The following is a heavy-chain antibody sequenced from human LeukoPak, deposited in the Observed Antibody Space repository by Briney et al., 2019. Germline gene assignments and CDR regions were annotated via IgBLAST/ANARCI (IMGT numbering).Heavy chain of an antibody. J-gene: IGHJ4*02. CDR1: GFTFSSYW. V-gene: IGHV3-7*01. CDR3: ANTLNVDTAMVDY. D-gene: IGHD5-18*01. Sequence: GGSLRLSCAASGFTFSSYWMSWVRQAPGKGLEWVANIKQDGSEKYYVDSVKGRFTISRDNAKNSLYLQMNSLRAEDTAVYYCANTLNVDTAMVDYWGQGTLVTVSS. CDR2: IKQDGSEK.